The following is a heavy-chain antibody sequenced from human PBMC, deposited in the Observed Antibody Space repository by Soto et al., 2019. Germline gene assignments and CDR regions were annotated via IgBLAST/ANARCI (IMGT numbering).Heavy chain of an antibody. V-gene: IGHV4-4*07. CDR1: GDSISKYY. CDR3: ARGVPAAGTDWFDP. D-gene: IGHD6-13*01. Sequence: SETLSLTCTVSGDSISKYYWSWSRQSAEKRLEWIGRVSSTGSSYYNPSLKSRVTISVDTSKNQVSLNLTSVTAADTAVYYCARGVPAAGTDWFDPWGQGTLVTVSS. J-gene: IGHJ5*02. CDR2: VSSTGSS.